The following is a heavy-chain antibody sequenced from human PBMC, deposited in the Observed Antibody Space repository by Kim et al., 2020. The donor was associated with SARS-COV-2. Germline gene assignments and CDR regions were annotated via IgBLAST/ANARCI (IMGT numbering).Heavy chain of an antibody. CDR2: INLNSGGT. CDR1: GYSFTAYY. D-gene: IGHD1-26*01. J-gene: IGHJ4*02. V-gene: IGHV1-2*02. CDR3: LKWGQSENF. Sequence: ASVKVSCKASGYSFTAYYIHWVRQAPGQGLEWMGWINLNSGGTNYAQKFQGRVIMTGDSSISTAYMELTRLISDDTAVYYCLKWGQSENFWGQGTLVTVSS.